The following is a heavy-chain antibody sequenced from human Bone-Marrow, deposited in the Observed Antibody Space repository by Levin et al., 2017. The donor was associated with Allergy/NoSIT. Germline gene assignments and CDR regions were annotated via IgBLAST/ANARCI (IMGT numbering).Heavy chain of an antibody. CDR3: AKDPTYYGSGGQDYGRILGAREWGY. V-gene: IGHV3-30*18. J-gene: IGHJ4*02. CDR1: GYTFSSYG. CDR2: LSYDGSNR. D-gene: IGHD3-10*01. Sequence: GESLKISCAASGYTFSSYGMHWVRQAPGKGLEWVAVLSYDGSNRYYADSVKGRFTISRDNSKNTLYLQMNSLRAEDTAGYYCAKDPTYYGSGGQDYGRILGAREWGYWGQGTLVTVSS.